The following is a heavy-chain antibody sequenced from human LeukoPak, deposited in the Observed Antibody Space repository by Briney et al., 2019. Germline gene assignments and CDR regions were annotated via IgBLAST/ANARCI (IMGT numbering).Heavy chain of an antibody. V-gene: IGHV4-38-2*01. CDR2: IYHGGST. CDR1: GYSITNGDY. CDR3: ARASILLYHMDV. D-gene: IGHD3-10*01. Sequence: PSETLSLTCVVSGYSITNGDYWAWIRQSPGKGKGLEWIGSIYHGGSTYYNPSLRSRVTISEDTSNNHLSLNLRSVTAADTAIYFCARASILLYHMDVWGRGTTVTVSS. J-gene: IGHJ6*03.